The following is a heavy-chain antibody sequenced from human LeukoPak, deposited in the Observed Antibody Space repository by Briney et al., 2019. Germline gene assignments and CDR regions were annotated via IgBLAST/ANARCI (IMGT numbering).Heavy chain of an antibody. CDR3: TSSPAYSSSWEAIDN. Sequence: GGSLRLSCAASGFTFSNYDMHWFRQAAGKGLEWVSAIGTAGDTYYSASVRGRFTISRENARNSLFLQMSGLSAGDTAVYYCTSSPAYSSSWEAIDNWGQGTLVTVSS. J-gene: IGHJ4*02. CDR2: IGTAGDT. D-gene: IGHD6-13*01. V-gene: IGHV3-13*01. CDR1: GFTFSNYD.